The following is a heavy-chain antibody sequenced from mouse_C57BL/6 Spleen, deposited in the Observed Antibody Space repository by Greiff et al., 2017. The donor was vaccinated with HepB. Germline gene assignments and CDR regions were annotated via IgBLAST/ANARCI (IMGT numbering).Heavy chain of an antibody. CDR2: INPNNGGT. CDR3: ATWSFITTVVSTNFDV. J-gene: IGHJ1*03. CDR1: GYTFTDYN. D-gene: IGHD1-1*01. Sequence: EVQLQQSGPELVKPGASVKMSCKASGYTFTDYNMHWVKQSHGKSLEWIGYINPNNGGTSYNQKFKGKATLTVNKSSSTAYLELRSLTSEDSAVYYCATWSFITTVVSTNFDVWGTGTTVTVSS. V-gene: IGHV1-22*01.